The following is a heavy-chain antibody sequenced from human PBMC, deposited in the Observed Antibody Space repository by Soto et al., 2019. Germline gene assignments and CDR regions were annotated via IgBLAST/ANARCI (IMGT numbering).Heavy chain of an antibody. J-gene: IGHJ4*02. Sequence: SETLSLTCTVSGGSISSSSYYWGWIRQPPGKGLEWIGSIYYSGSTYYNPSLKSRVTISVDTSKNQFSLKLSSVTAADTAVYYCARLGKRGIHYYDSSGYYRVFDYWGQGTLVTVSS. D-gene: IGHD3-22*01. V-gene: IGHV4-39*01. CDR3: ARLGKRGIHYYDSSGYYRVFDY. CDR2: IYYSGST. CDR1: GGSISSSSYY.